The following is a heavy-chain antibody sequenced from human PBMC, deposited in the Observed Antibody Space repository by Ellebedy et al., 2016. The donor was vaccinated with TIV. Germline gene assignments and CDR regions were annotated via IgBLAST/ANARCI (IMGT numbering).Heavy chain of an antibody. Sequence: ETLSLTCAASEFAVSSTYMTWVRQAPGKGLEWVSVSYSGGKTNYADSVKGRFTISRDSSKNTLYLHMRTLRADDPAMYYCARGLKQWLDRNDAFDIWGHGTMVTVTS. V-gene: IGHV3-53*01. D-gene: IGHD6-19*01. CDR1: EFAVSSTY. CDR2: SYSGGKT. J-gene: IGHJ3*02. CDR3: ARGLKQWLDRNDAFDI.